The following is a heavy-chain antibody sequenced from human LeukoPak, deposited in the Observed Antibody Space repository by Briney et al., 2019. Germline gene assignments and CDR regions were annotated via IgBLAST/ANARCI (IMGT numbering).Heavy chain of an antibody. V-gene: IGHV3-30-3*01. CDR3: VRGMDV. CDR1: GFTFSSYA. Sequence: GGSLRLSCAASGFTFSSYAMHWVRQAPGKGLEWVAVISYDGSNKYYADSVKGRFTISRDNSKNSLYLQMNSLRAEDTAVYYCVRGMDVWGQGTTVTVSS. CDR2: ISYDGSNK. J-gene: IGHJ6*02.